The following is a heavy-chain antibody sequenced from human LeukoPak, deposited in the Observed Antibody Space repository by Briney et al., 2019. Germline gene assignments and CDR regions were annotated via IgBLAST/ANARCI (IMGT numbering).Heavy chain of an antibody. V-gene: IGHV3-21*01. CDR2: ISSSSSYI. CDR3: ARARYSSSWGIYYYYYMDV. Sequence: GGSLRLSCAASGFTFSSYSMNWVRQAPGKGLEWVSSISSSSSYIYYADSVKGRFTISRDNAKNSLYLQMNSLRAEDTAVYYCARARYSSSWGIYYYYYMDVWGKGTTVTVSS. CDR1: GFTFSSYS. D-gene: IGHD6-13*01. J-gene: IGHJ6*03.